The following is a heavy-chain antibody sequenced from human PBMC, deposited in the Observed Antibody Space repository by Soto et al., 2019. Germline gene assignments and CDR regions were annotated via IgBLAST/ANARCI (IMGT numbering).Heavy chain of an antibody. CDR3: AGVVWFRGMDV. J-gene: IGHJ6*02. CDR1: GDSVSSSSAA. Sequence: SQTLSFTCDISGDSVSSSSAAWNWIRQSPSRGLEWLGRTYYRSKWIHEYTVSMESRITINPDTSKNQFSLHIYSVTPEDTAVYYCAGVVWFRGMDVWGQGTPVTVSS. D-gene: IGHD3-16*01. CDR2: TYYRSKWIH. V-gene: IGHV6-1*01.